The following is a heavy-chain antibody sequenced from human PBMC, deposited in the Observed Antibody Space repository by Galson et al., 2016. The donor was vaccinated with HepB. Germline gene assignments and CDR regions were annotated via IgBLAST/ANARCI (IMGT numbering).Heavy chain of an antibody. CDR3: AKAKTVVGSAYEY. Sequence: SLRLSCAASEFTFNSYSMHWVRQAPGKGLEYVSSISSSGGNTYYIDSVKGRFTISRDNSKNTLSLQMNSLRVEDTAVYYCAKAKTVVGSAYEYWGQGTLVTVSS. D-gene: IGHD2-21*01. CDR2: ISSSGGNT. V-gene: IGHV3-64D*06. CDR1: EFTFNSYS. J-gene: IGHJ4*02.